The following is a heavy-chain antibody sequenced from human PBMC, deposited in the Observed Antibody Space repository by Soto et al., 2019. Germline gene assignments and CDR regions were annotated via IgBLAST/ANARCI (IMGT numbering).Heavy chain of an antibody. CDR2: VAQSGYT. CDR3: ARNRYGGYDFDS. D-gene: IGHD5-12*01. J-gene: IGHJ4*02. CDR1: NGSMTSSLW. V-gene: IGHV4-4*02. Sequence: QLQLQESGPGLVKPSGTLSLTCTVSNGSMTSSLWWSWVRQSPGKGLEWIGEVAQSGYTSYNPSLKSRLNRSQDRSRNQFSLRLTSVTAADTAVYYCARNRYGGYDFDSWGQGTLVTVSS.